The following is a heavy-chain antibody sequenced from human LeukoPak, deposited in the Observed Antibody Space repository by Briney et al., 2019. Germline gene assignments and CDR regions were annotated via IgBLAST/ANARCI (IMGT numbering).Heavy chain of an antibody. CDR3: ARDLTGYCSSTSCTNWFDP. V-gene: IGHV3-23*01. CDR1: GFTFSSHS. Sequence: GGSLRLSCAASGFTFSSHSMAWVRQAPGKGLEWVSAIRGSGDTALYADSVKGRFTISRDNFKNIVYLEMNSLRSEDTAVYYCARDLTGYCSSTSCTNWFDPWGQGTLVTVSS. D-gene: IGHD2-2*01. J-gene: IGHJ5*02. CDR2: IRGSGDTA.